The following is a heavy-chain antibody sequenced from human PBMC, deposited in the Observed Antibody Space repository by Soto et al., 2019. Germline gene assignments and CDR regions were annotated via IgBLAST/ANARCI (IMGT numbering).Heavy chain of an antibody. J-gene: IGHJ5*02. D-gene: IGHD3-3*01. V-gene: IGHV3-33*01. CDR3: ARVYDFWSGYYPLGH. CDR2: IWYDGSNK. CDR1: GFTFSSYG. Sequence: PGGSLRLSCAASGFTFSSYGMHWVRQAPGKGLEWVAVIWYDGSNKYYADSVKGRFTISRDNSKNTLYLQMNSLRAEDTAVYYCARVYDFWSGYYPLGHWGQGTLVTVSS.